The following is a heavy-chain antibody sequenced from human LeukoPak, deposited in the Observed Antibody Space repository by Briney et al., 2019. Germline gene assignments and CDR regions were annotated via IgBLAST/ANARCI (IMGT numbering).Heavy chain of an antibody. CDR3: ARAYMVRGVISEFDY. CDR2: INPSGGST. V-gene: IGHV1-46*01. Sequence: ASVKVSCKASGYTFTSYYMHWVRQAPGQGLEWMGIINPSGGSTSYAQKFQGRVTMTRDTSTSTVYMELRSLRSDDTAVYYCARAYMVRGVISEFDYWGQGTLVTVSS. J-gene: IGHJ4*02. CDR1: GYTFTSYY. D-gene: IGHD3-10*01.